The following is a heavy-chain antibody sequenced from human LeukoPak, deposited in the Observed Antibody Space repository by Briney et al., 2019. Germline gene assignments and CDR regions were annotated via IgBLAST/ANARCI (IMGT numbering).Heavy chain of an antibody. Sequence: ASVKVSCKASGYTFTSYGISWVRQAPGQGLEWMGWISAYNGNTNYAQKFQGRVTITADKSTSTAYMELSSLRSEDTAVYYCARDRGRGIVGTTWFDYWGQGTLVTVSS. CDR3: ARDRGRGIVGTTWFDY. V-gene: IGHV1-18*01. J-gene: IGHJ4*02. D-gene: IGHD1-26*01. CDR2: ISAYNGNT. CDR1: GYTFTSYG.